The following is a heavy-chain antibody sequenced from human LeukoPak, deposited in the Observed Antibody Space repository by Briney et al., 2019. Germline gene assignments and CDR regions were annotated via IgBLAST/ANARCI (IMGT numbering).Heavy chain of an antibody. CDR3: AKLGSSGWYVVD. V-gene: IGHV3-23*01. J-gene: IGHJ4*02. CDR1: GFTFSSYA. D-gene: IGHD6-19*01. Sequence: PVGSLRLSCAASGFTFSSYAMSWVRQAPGKGLGWVPAFSGSVGSTYYADSVKGRFTTSRDNSKNTLYLQMNCVRAEDTAVYYCAKLGSSGWYVVDWGQGTLVTVSS. CDR2: FSGSVGST.